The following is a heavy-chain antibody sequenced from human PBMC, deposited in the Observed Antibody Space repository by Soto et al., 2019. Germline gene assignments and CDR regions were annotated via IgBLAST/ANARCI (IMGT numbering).Heavy chain of an antibody. CDR3: AKDGKEAYSSGWYT. J-gene: IGHJ5*02. CDR1: GFTFSSYA. Sequence: AGGSLRLSCAASGFTFSSYAMSWVRQAPGKGLEWVSAISGSGGSTYYADSVKGRFTISRDNSKNTLYLQMNSLRAEDTAVYYCAKDGKEAYSSGWYTWGQGTLVTVSS. CDR2: ISGSGGST. D-gene: IGHD6-19*01. V-gene: IGHV3-23*01.